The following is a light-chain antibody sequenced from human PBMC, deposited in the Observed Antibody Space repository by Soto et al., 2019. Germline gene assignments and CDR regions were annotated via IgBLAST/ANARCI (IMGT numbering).Light chain of an antibody. J-gene: IGKJ1*01. CDR2: AAS. CDR3: QQTYSTPPT. CDR1: QTISSW. Sequence: DIQMTQSPSTLSGSVGDRVTITCRASQTISSWLAWYQQKPGKAPRLLIYAASTLQSGVPSRFSGSGSGTDFTLTISSLQPEDFATYYCQQTYSTPPTFGQGTKVDIK. V-gene: IGKV1-39*01.